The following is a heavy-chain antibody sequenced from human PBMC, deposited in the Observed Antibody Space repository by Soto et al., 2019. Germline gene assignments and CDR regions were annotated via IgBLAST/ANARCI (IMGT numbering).Heavy chain of an antibody. CDR3: ARHRAGTGWGPKYFED. J-gene: IGHJ1*01. Sequence: SETLSLTCAVSGSSISSTSYYWGWIRQPPGKGLEWIGSLYYSGTSHYNPSLKSRATISVDTSKNQVSLKLSSVTAADTAVFYCARHRAGTGWGPKYFEDWGQGTLVTVSS. CDR1: GSSISSTSYY. CDR2: LYYSGTS. D-gene: IGHD1-7*01. V-gene: IGHV4-39*01.